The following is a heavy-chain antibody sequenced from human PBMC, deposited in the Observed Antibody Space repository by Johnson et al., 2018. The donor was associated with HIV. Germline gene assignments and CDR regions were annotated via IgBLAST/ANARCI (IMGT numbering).Heavy chain of an antibody. J-gene: IGHJ3*02. CDR3: AKASSGWYTAFDI. D-gene: IGHD6-19*01. Sequence: VQLVESGGGLVQPGRSLRLSCAASGFTFDDYAMHWVRQAPGKGLEWVAFIRYDGSNKYYADSVKGRFTISRDNSKNTLYLQMNSLRAEDTAVYYCAKASSGWYTAFDIWGQGTMVTVSS. V-gene: IGHV3-30*02. CDR1: GFTFDDYA. CDR2: IRYDGSNK.